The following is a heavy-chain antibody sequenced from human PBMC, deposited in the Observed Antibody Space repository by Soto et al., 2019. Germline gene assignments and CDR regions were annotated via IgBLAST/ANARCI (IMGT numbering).Heavy chain of an antibody. J-gene: IGHJ4*02. D-gene: IGHD6-13*01. CDR3: AKDQAAARPLGWY. V-gene: IGHV3-30*18. Sequence: QVQLVESGGGVVQPGRSLRLSCAASGFTFSSYGMHWVRQAPGKGLEWVAVISYDGSNKYYADSVKGRFTISRDNSKNTLYLQMNSLRAEDTAVYYCAKDQAAARPLGWYWGQGTLVTVSS. CDR2: ISYDGSNK. CDR1: GFTFSSYG.